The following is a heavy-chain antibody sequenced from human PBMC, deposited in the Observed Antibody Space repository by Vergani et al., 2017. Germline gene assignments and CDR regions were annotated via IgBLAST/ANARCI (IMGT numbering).Heavy chain of an antibody. V-gene: IGHV3-66*01. CDR3: ASSSGWYGSGFQH. CDR1: GFTFSSYE. CDR2: IYSGGST. Sequence: EVQLVESGGGLVQPGGSLRLSCAASGFTFSSYEMNWVRQAPGKGLEWVSVIYSGGSTYYADSVKGRFTISRDNSKNTLYLQMNSLRAEDTAVYYCASSSGWYGSGFQHWGQGTLVTVSS. D-gene: IGHD6-19*01. J-gene: IGHJ1*01.